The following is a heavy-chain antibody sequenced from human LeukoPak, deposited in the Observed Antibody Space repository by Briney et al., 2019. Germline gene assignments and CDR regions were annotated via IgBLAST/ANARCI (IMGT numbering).Heavy chain of an antibody. CDR1: GGSFSGYY. J-gene: IGHJ4*02. Sequence: ETLSLTCAVYGGSFSGYYWSWIRQPPGEGLEWIGEINHSGSPNYNPSLKSRVTISVDTSKNQFSLKLSSVTAADTAVYYCARANYGDYYFDYWGQGTLVTVSS. CDR2: INHSGSP. V-gene: IGHV4-34*01. CDR3: ARANYGDYYFDY. D-gene: IGHD4-17*01.